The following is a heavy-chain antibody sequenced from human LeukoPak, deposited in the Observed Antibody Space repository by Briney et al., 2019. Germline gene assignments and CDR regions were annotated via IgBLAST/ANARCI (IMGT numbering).Heavy chain of an antibody. Sequence: SVKVSRKPSLGTLSSYAIICVRQAPAPRLEWMAGIIPIFGTADYAQKFHGPFTITADKSSSTAYMELSSPRSEDTAVYYCASAWMRYQLPGAFDYWGQGNLATVTS. CDR3: ASAWMRYQLPGAFDY. CDR2: IIPIFGTA. CDR1: LGTLSSYA. D-gene: IGHD2-2*01. J-gene: IGHJ4*02. V-gene: IGHV1-69*06.